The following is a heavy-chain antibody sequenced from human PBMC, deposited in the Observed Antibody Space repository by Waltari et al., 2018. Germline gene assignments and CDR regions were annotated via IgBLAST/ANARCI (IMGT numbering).Heavy chain of an antibody. D-gene: IGHD6-19*01. Sequence: QVQLQESGPGLVKPSETLSHTCTVSGDSISNYYWNWIRQPAERGLEWIGRIQTSGSTNYNPSLKSRVTMSIDTSKNQFSLKLTSVTAADTAVYYCARGGYSSGWPTFDYWGQGTLVTVFS. V-gene: IGHV4-4*07. J-gene: IGHJ4*02. CDR2: IQTSGST. CDR1: GDSISNYY. CDR3: ARGGYSSGWPTFDY.